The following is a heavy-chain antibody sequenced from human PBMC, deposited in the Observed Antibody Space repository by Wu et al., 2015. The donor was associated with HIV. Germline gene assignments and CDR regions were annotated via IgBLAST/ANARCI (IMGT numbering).Heavy chain of an antibody. CDR3: ARDPGDGIAAHLPFDH. V-gene: IGHV1-69*04. D-gene: IGHD6-6*01. CDR1: GGTFSSFA. Sequence: QVQLVQSGAEVRKPGSAVKVSCQPSGGTFSSFAINWVRQAPGQGLEWVGRIIPILDLVNDAPEFQGRLTIAADKSTTTAFMELSSLRSEDTAVYYCARDPGDGIAAHLPFDHWGQGTLVTVSS. J-gene: IGHJ4*02. CDR2: IIPILDLV.